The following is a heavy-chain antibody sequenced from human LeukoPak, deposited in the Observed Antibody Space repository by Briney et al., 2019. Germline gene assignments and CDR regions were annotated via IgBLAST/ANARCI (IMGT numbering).Heavy chain of an antibody. Sequence: GGSLRLSCVASGVPFSGCAMGWVRLPPGKGLEWVSTISESGDRSYYADSVKGRFTISRDNSRNTLWLQMDSLRAEDTALYYCAARPPIIVAGPFDFWGQGALVTVSS. CDR3: AARPPIIVAGPFDF. CDR2: ISESGDRS. V-gene: IGHV3-23*01. CDR1: GVPFSGCA. J-gene: IGHJ4*02. D-gene: IGHD5-12*01.